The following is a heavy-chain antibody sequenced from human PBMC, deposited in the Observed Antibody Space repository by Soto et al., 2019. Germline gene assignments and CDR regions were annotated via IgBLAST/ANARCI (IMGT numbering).Heavy chain of an antibody. V-gene: IGHV1-69*02. CDR1: GGTFSSYT. D-gene: IGHD2-2*01. CDR2: IIPILGIA. Sequence: SVKVSCKASGGTFSSYTISWVRQAPGQGLEWMGRIIPILGIANYAQKFQGRVTITVDKSTSTAYMELSSLRSEDTAVYYCARISRGYCSSTSCYPYNWFDPWGQGTLVTVSS. J-gene: IGHJ5*02. CDR3: ARISRGYCSSTSCYPYNWFDP.